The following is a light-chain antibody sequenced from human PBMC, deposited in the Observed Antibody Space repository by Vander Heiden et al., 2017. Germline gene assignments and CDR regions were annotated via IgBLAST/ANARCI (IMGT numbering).Light chain of an antibody. CDR1: QDVNNY. CDR2: KTS. CDR3: QQYNTYPLT. Sequence: DIQMTQSPSSVSAYVGDTVTITCRASQDVNNYVAWFRQKAGEGPKSLIYKTSNLQTGVPPRFSGRGSGGDFRLTISGLQPEDFATYYCQQYNTYPLTFGGGTKVDMK. V-gene: IGKV1-16*01. J-gene: IGKJ4*01.